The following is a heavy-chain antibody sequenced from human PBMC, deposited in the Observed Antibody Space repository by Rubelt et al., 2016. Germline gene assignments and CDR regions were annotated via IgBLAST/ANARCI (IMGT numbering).Heavy chain of an antibody. CDR2: ISGSGGST. V-gene: IGHV3-23*01. D-gene: IGHD6-19*01. CDR1: GFTFASYA. CDR3: AKEVVAVAGYYFDY. J-gene: IGHJ4*02. Sequence: GGGVVQPGGSLRLSCAASGFTFASYALSWVRQAPGKGLEWVSGISGSGGSTHYADSVKGRFTISRDNSKNTLYLQMNSLRVEDTAVYYCAKEVVAVAGYYFDYWGQGTLVTVSS.